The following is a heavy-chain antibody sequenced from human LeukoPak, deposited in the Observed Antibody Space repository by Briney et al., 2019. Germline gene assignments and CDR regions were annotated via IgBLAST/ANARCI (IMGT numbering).Heavy chain of an antibody. CDR3: ASGVVVAVGAFDI. V-gene: IGHV1-69*04. J-gene: IGHJ3*02. CDR2: IIPILGIA. CDR1: GGTFSSYA. Sequence: ASVKVSCKASGGTFSSYAISWVRQAPGQGLEWMGRIIPILGIANYAQKFQGRVTITADKSTSTAYMELSSLRSEDTAVYYCASGVVVAVGAFDIWGQGTMVTVSS. D-gene: IGHD2-15*01.